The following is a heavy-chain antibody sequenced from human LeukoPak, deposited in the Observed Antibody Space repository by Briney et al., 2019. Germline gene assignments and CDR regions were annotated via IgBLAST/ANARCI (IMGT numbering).Heavy chain of an antibody. CDR1: SGSIRSYN. V-gene: IGHV4-4*07. D-gene: IGHD2-2*02. J-gene: IGHJ4*02. CDR3: GRQRYTASHYFFDY. CDR2: IYTTGTT. Sequence: PSETLSLTCTFSSGSIRSYNWGWVRQPPGKGLEWIGRIYTTGTTQYNPSLKSRVTMSVDTSTNQFSLNVRSMTAADTAVYYCGRQRYTASHYFFDYWSQGTLVAVS.